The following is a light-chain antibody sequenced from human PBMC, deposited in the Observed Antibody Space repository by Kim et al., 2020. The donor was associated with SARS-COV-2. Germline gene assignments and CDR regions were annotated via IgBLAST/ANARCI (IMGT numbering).Light chain of an antibody. J-gene: IGLJ1*01. CDR1: KLGDKY. CDR3: QAWDSGSYG. CDR2: QYN. V-gene: IGLV3-1*01. Sequence: VSPGQTASITCCGDKLGDKYVTWYQQKRDQSPVLLIYQYNTRPSGIPVRFSGSNSESSATLTISGTQAMDEADYYCQAWDSGSYGFGTGTKVTVL.